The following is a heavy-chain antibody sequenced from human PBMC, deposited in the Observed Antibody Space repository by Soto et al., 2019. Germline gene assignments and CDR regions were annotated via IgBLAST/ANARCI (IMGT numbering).Heavy chain of an antibody. J-gene: IGHJ6*02. CDR2: MYNTGST. V-gene: IGHV4-59*01. D-gene: IGHD2-21*02. CDR1: GGSISMYY. Sequence: QVQLQESGPGLVKPSETLSLTCTVSGGSISMYYWSWIRQPPGKGLEWIGYMYNTGSTVYNPSFKSRVTISVDTSKNQFSLKLNSVTAADTAVYYCARDLWGYCGTDCYPLDVWGQGTTVTVSS. CDR3: ARDLWGYCGTDCYPLDV.